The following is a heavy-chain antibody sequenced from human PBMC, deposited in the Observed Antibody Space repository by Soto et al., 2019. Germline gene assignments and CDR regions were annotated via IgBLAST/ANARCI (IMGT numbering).Heavy chain of an antibody. CDR2: ISYDGSNK. Sequence: GGSLRLSCAASGFTFSNYAMHWVRQAPGKGLEWVAVISYDGSNKYYADSVKGRFTISRDNSKNTLYLQMNSLRAEDTAVYYCARDKSSGGSWTLYYYYGMDVWGQGTTVTVSS. J-gene: IGHJ6*02. CDR3: ARDKSSGGSWTLYYYYGMDV. D-gene: IGHD2-15*01. V-gene: IGHV3-30-3*01. CDR1: GFTFSNYA.